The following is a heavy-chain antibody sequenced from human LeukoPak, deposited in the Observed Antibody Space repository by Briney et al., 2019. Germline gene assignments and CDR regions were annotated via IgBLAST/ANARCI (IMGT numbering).Heavy chain of an antibody. D-gene: IGHD3-16*01. Sequence: ASVKVSCKASGYTFTGYYMHWVQQAPGQGLEWMGRINPNSGGTNYAQKFQGRVTMTRDTSISTAYMELSRLRSDDTAVYYCARDRTYISHPLLDYYYMDVWGKGTTVTVSS. V-gene: IGHV1-2*06. CDR3: ARDRTYISHPLLDYYYMDV. CDR2: INPNSGGT. J-gene: IGHJ6*03. CDR1: GYTFTGYY.